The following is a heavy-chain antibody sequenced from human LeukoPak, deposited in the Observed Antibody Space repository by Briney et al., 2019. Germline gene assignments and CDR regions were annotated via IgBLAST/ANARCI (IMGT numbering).Heavy chain of an antibody. CDR2: IYYSGST. Sequence: SETLSLTCTVSGGSISSYYWSCIRQPPGKGLEWIGYIYYSGSTNYNPSLKSRVTISVDTSKNQFSLKLSSVTAADTAVYYCARLSPPGWFDPWGQGTLVTVSS. V-gene: IGHV4-59*01. D-gene: IGHD5/OR15-5a*01. CDR1: GGSISSYY. J-gene: IGHJ5*02. CDR3: ARLSPPGWFDP.